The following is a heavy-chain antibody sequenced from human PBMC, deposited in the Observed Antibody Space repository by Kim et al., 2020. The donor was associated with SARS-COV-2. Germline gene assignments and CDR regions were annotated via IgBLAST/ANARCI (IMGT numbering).Heavy chain of an antibody. D-gene: IGHD3-10*01. CDR1: GYTFTSYG. J-gene: IGHJ3*02. Sequence: ASVKVSCKASGYTFTSYGISWVRQAPGQGLEWMGWISAYNGNTNYAQKLQGRVTMTTDTSTSTAYMELRSLRSDDTAVYYCAGWFGERIPDAFDIWGQGTMVTVAA. CDR3: AGWFGERIPDAFDI. CDR2: ISAYNGNT. V-gene: IGHV1-18*01.